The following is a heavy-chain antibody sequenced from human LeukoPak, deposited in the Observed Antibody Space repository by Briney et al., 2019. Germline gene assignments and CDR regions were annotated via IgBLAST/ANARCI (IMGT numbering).Heavy chain of an antibody. J-gene: IGHJ5*02. Sequence: MTSETLSLTCAVYGGSFSGHYWSWIRQPPGKGLEWIGEINHSGSTNYNPSLKSRVTISVDTSKNQFSLKLSSVTAADTAVYYCARGQVEWLRFGIYGPWGQGTLVTVSS. CDR1: GGSFSGHY. D-gene: IGHD5-12*01. V-gene: IGHV4-34*01. CDR2: INHSGST. CDR3: ARGQVEWLRFGIYGP.